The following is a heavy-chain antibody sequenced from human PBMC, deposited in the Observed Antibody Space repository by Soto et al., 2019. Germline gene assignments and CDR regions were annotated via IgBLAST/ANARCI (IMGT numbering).Heavy chain of an antibody. CDR3: TKDSHWAIISHTHDY. CDR2: FRESGGTT. CDR1: GFTFSSSA. V-gene: IGHV3-23*01. J-gene: IGHJ4*02. Sequence: VHLWESGGGLVQPGESLRLSCAASGFTFSSSAMSWVRQAPGKGLEWVSTFRESGGTTHYADPVKGRFTMARDTSRNMLFLQMNSLRAEDTAIYYCTKDSHWAIISHTHDYWGKGTLVTVSS. D-gene: IGHD2-2*01.